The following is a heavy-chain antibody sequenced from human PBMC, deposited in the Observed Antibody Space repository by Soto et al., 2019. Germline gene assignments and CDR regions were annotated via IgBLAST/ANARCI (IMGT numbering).Heavy chain of an antibody. CDR1: GGSISTNRSY. CDR3: ARQPTTGDTDLWFDP. D-gene: IGHD2-21*01. J-gene: IGHJ5*02. V-gene: IGHV4-39*01. Sequence: QLQLLESGPGLVKASETLSLTCSVSGGSISTNRSYWAWIRQPPGKGLEWLANIFYSGSTFYNPSLASRVSVSVDTSKNEFSLKLRSVTAADTAVYYCARQPTTGDTDLWFDPWGQGTLVTVSS. CDR2: IFYSGST.